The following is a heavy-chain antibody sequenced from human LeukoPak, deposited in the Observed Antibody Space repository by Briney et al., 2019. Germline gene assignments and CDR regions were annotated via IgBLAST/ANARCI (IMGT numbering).Heavy chain of an antibody. CDR1: GYTFTDYY. CDR3: ARASPTMDYYYYYYMDV. V-gene: IGHV1-18*04. CDR2: ISAYNGNT. Sequence: GASVKVSCKASGYTFTDYYIHWVRQAPGQGLEWMGWISAYNGNTNYAQKLQGRVTMTTDTSTSTAHMELRSLRSDDTAVYYCARASPTMDYYYYYYMDVWGKGTTVTVSS. J-gene: IGHJ6*03. D-gene: IGHD1/OR15-1a*01.